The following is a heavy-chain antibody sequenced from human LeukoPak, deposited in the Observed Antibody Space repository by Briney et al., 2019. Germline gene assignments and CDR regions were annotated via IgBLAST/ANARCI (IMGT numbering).Heavy chain of an antibody. Sequence: GGSLRLSCAASGFTVSSNYMSWVRQAPGKWLEWVSMIYAGGSTYYADSVKGRFTISRDNSKNTLYLKMNSLRAEDTAVYYCAKEGSNGDFDYWGQGTLVTVSS. CDR3: AKEGSNGDFDY. D-gene: IGHD1-26*01. CDR2: IYAGGST. J-gene: IGHJ4*02. CDR1: GFTVSSNY. V-gene: IGHV3-66*02.